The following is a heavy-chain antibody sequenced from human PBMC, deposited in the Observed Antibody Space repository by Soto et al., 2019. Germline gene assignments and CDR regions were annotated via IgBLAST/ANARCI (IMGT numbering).Heavy chain of an antibody. V-gene: IGHV3-74*03. D-gene: IGHD3-10*02. CDR3: GRNAIFVRGVPDDY. Sequence: PGVSLRLSCAASGFTFSGYWMHWVRQAPGKGLEWVSRITSDGSVTAYADSVKGRFSISRDNAKNTVYLQMDSLRVEDTAVYYCGRNAIFVRGVPDDYWGQETPVTASS. J-gene: IGHJ4*02. CDR2: ITSDGSVT. CDR1: GFTFSGYW.